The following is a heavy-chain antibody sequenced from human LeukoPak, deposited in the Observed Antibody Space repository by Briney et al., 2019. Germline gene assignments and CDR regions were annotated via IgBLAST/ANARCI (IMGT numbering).Heavy chain of an antibody. D-gene: IGHD3-10*01. CDR3: ARGRRVNRSMVRGVIEWFDP. CDR2: MNPNSGNT. Sequence: ASVKVSCKASGYTFTSYDINWVRQATGQGLEWMGWMNPNSGNTGYAQKFQGRVTMTRNTSISTAYMELSSLRSEGTAVYYCARGRRVNRSMVRGVIEWFDPWGQGTLVTVSS. J-gene: IGHJ5*02. V-gene: IGHV1-8*01. CDR1: GYTFTSYD.